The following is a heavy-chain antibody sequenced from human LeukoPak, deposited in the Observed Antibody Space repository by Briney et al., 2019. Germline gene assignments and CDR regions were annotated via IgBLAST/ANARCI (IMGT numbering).Heavy chain of an antibody. Sequence: GGSLRLSCAASGFTFSSYAVHWVRQAPGKGLEYVSAISSNGGSTYYANSVKGRFTISRDNSKNTLYLQMGSLRAEDMAVYYCARARRATVVTPTDYWGQGTLVTVSS. CDR2: ISSNGGST. CDR1: GFTFSSYA. J-gene: IGHJ4*02. CDR3: ARARRATVVTPTDY. D-gene: IGHD4-17*01. V-gene: IGHV3-64*01.